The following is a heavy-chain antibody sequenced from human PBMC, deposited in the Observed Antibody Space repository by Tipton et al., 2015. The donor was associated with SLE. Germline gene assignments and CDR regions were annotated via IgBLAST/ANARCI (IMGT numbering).Heavy chain of an antibody. CDR1: GGSISSSSYY. Sequence: TLSLTCTVSGGSISSSSYYWGWIRQPPGKGLEWIGNIYYSGSTYYNPSLKSRVTISVDTSKNQFSLKLSSVTAADTAVYYCARVPVDIGYGSWYYFDYWGQGTLVTVSS. V-gene: IGHV4-39*07. J-gene: IGHJ4*02. D-gene: IGHD5-12*01. CDR2: IYYSGST. CDR3: ARVPVDIGYGSWYYFDY.